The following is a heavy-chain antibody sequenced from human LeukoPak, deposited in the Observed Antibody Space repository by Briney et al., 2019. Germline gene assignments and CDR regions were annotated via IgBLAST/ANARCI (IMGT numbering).Heavy chain of an antibody. CDR2: ITSTSSYT. CDR3: ARDPDNGDYGDFYYYYMDV. V-gene: IGHV3-21*01. J-gene: IGHJ6*03. Sequence: GGSLRLSCAASGFTFYSYNMNWVRQAPGKGLEWVSSITSTSSYTFYADSVKGRFTISRDNAKNSLYLHLNSLRDEDTAIYYCARDPDNGDYGDFYYYYMDVWGKGTTVTISS. D-gene: IGHD3-16*01. CDR1: GFTFYSYN.